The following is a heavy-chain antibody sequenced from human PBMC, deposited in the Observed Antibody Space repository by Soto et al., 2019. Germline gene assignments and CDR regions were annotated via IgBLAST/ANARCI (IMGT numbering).Heavy chain of an antibody. Sequence: SGPTLVNPTQTLTLTCTFSGFSLSTSGVGVGWIRQPPGKALEWLALIYWDDDKRYSPTLKSRLTITKDTSKNQVVLTMTNMDPLDTATYYCAHSTSTRHYDFWSGPRPDVWGQGT. CDR2: IYWDDDK. D-gene: IGHD3-3*01. CDR3: AHSTSTRHYDFWSGPRPDV. CDR1: GFSLSTSGVG. J-gene: IGHJ6*02. V-gene: IGHV2-5*02.